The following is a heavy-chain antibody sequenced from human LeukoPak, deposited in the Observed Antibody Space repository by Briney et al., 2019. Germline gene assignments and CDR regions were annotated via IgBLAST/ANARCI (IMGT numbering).Heavy chain of an antibody. D-gene: IGHD3-16*02. CDR1: GGSFSGYY. Sequence: PSETLSLTCAVYGGSFSGYYWSWIRQPPGKGLEWIGEINHSGSTNYNPSLKSRVTISVDTSKNQFSLKLSSVTAADTAVYYCARADDYVWGSYRYTAFDIWGQGTMVTVSS. J-gene: IGHJ3*02. CDR3: ARADDYVWGSYRYTAFDI. CDR2: INHSGST. V-gene: IGHV4-34*01.